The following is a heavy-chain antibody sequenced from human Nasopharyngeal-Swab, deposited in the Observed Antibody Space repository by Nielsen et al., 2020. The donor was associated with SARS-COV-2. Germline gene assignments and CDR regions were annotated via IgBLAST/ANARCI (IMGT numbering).Heavy chain of an antibody. CDR1: GGSISSYY. D-gene: IGHD4-17*01. CDR3: ARASTVTTFFDL. Sequence: SETLSLTCTVSGGSISSYYWSWIRQPPGRGLEWIGHIYNRETTNYNPSLKSRVTISVDTSKNQFSLKLNSVTAADTAVYYCARASTVTTFFDLWGRGTLVTVSS. CDR2: IYNRETT. V-gene: IGHV4-59*12. J-gene: IGHJ2*01.